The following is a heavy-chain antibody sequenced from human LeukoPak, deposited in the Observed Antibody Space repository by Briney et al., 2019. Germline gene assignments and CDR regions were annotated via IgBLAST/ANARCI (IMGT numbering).Heavy chain of an antibody. CDR1: GGSFSGYY. J-gene: IGHJ6*02. V-gene: IGHV4-34*01. D-gene: IGHD3-3*01. Sequence: PSETLSLTCAVYGGSFSGYYWSWIRQPPGKGLEWIGEINHSGSTKYNPPLKSRVTISVDTSKNQFSLKLSSVTAADTAVYYCARERFTIFGVVIEYYYGMDVWGQGTTVTVSS. CDR2: INHSGST. CDR3: ARERFTIFGVVIEYYYGMDV.